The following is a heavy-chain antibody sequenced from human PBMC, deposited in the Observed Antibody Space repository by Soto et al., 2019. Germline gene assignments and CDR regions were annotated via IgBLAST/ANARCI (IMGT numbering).Heavy chain of an antibody. D-gene: IGHD3-22*01. CDR1: GYTFTSYY. CDR3: ARGHSMIVVVRNFDY. J-gene: IGHJ4*02. Sequence: ASVKVSCKASGYTFTSYYMHWVRQAPGQGLEWMGIINPSGGSTSYAQKFQGRVTMTRDTSTSTVYMELSSLRSEDTAVYYCARGHSMIVVVRNFDYWGQGTLVTVSS. V-gene: IGHV1-46*01. CDR2: INPSGGST.